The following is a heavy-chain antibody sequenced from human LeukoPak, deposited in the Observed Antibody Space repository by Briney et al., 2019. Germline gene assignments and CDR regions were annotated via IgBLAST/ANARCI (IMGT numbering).Heavy chain of an antibody. CDR1: GFTFTNAW. CDR3: TTDLGTYYHGSQRLIPIDY. V-gene: IGHV3-15*01. CDR2: IKSKTDGETT. J-gene: IGHJ4*02. Sequence: EGSLRLSCVDSGFTFTNAWMSWVRQAPGKGLEWIGRIKSKTDGETTNYAEPVRGRFTISRDDSKSAVYLQMNSLKIEDTAVYYCTTDLGTYYHGSQRLIPIDYWGQGTLVTVSS. D-gene: IGHD3-10*01.